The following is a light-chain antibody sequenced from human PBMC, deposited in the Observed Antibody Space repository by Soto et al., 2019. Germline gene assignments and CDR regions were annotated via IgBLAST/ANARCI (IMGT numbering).Light chain of an antibody. CDR1: QSVSSN. J-gene: IGKJ3*01. V-gene: IGKV3-15*01. CDR3: QQYNNWPFT. Sequence: ERAMTQSPATLSVSPGERVTLSCRASQSVSSNLAWYQQKPGQAPRLLIYSAFFRATGIPARFSGSGSGTEFTLTISSLQSEDFAVYFCQQYNNWPFTFGPGTKVDIK. CDR2: SAF.